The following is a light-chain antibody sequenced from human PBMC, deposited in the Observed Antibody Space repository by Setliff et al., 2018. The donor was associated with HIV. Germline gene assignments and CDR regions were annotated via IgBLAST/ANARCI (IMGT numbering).Light chain of an antibody. CDR1: SLDVGGYNY. Sequence: QSALTQPASVSGSPGPSITTSCTGTSLDVGGYNYVSWYQQHPGKAPKRIIYEVRNRPSGGSNRFSGSKSGNTASITISGLQTEDEADYYCSSYAITNTLPFGSGTKVTVL. J-gene: IGLJ1*01. CDR2: EVR. CDR3: SSYAITNTLP. V-gene: IGLV2-14*03.